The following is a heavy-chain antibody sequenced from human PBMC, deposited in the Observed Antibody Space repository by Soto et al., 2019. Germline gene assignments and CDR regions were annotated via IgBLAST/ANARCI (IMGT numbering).Heavy chain of an antibody. J-gene: IGHJ4*02. CDR1: GYTFTSYG. CDR2: ISAYNGNT. Sequence: GASVKVSCKASGYTFTSYGISWVRQAPGQGLEWMGWISAYNGNTNYAQKLQGRVTINPDTSKNQFSLQLNSVTPEDTAVYYCARDNRNSSLTLFDYWGQGTLVTVSS. D-gene: IGHD6-6*01. CDR3: ARDNRNSSLTLFDY. V-gene: IGHV1-18*01.